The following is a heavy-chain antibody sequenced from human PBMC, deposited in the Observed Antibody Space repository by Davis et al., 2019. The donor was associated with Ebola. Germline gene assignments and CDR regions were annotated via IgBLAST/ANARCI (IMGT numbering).Heavy chain of an antibody. CDR3: TTPGGQDSGYDVFDI. D-gene: IGHD5-12*01. Sequence: SVTVPCMASLYTFTRPYMHRVRQPPGQGLEWMGLINPSGGSTSYAQKFQGRVTMTRDTSTTTVYMDLSSLRSEDTALYYCTTPGGQDSGYDVFDIWGQGTMVTVSS. CDR2: INPSGGST. CDR1: LYTFTRPY. V-gene: IGHV1-46*03. J-gene: IGHJ3*02.